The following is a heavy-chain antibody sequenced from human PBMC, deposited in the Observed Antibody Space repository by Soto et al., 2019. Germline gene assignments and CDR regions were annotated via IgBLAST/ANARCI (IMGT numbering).Heavy chain of an antibody. J-gene: IGHJ4*02. D-gene: IGHD3-10*01. V-gene: IGHV3-66*01. CDR2: IYSGGTT. CDR3: ASGASGNYR. Sequence: EVQLVESGGGLVQPGGSLRLSCAASGFTVSSNYMTWVRQAPGKGLEWVSNIYSGGTTSYADSVKGRFTISRDNSKNTLFLQMNSLRDDDTAVYYSASGASGNYRWGQGTLVTVSS. CDR1: GFTVSSNY.